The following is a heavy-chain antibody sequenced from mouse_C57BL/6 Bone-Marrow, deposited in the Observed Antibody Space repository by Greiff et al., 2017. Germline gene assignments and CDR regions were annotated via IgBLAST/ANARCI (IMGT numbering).Heavy chain of an antibody. V-gene: IGHV5-4*03. Sequence: EVMLVESGGGLVKPGGSLKLSCAASGFTFSSYAMSWVRQTPEQRLEWVATISHGGSYTYYPENVKGRFTISRDNAKNNLYLQISHLKSEDTAMYDGARARNGRRYFDVWGTGTTVTVSS. CDR3: ARARNGRRYFDV. J-gene: IGHJ1*03. D-gene: IGHD1-1*02. CDR1: GFTFSSYA. CDR2: ISHGGSYT.